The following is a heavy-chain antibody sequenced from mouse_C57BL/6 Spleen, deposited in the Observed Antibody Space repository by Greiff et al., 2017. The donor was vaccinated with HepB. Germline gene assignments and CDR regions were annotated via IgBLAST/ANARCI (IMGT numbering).Heavy chain of an antibody. CDR2: IYPRSGNT. Sequence: VQLQESGAELARPGASVKLSCKASGYTFTSYGISWVKQRTGQGLEWIGEIYPRSGNTYYNEKFKGKATLTADKSSSTAYMELRSLTSEDSAVYFCARDYGSLYAMDYWGQGTSVTVSS. V-gene: IGHV1-81*01. J-gene: IGHJ4*01. CDR3: ARDYGSLYAMDY. D-gene: IGHD1-1*01. CDR1: GYTFTSYG.